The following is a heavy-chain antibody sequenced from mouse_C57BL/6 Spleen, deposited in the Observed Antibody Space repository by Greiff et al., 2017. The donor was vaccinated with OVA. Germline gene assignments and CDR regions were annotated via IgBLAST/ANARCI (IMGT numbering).Heavy chain of an antibody. V-gene: IGHV14-3*01. CDR1: GFAIKNTY. J-gene: IGHJ1*03. CDR2: IDPANGNT. Sequence: VQLQQSVAELVRPGASVKLSCTASGFAIKNTYMHWVKQRPEQGLAWIGVIDPANGNTNYAPKFPGKATLTADTSSNTAYLQLSSLTSEDTAIYYCARRESRYWYFDVWGTGTTVTVSS. CDR3: ARRESRYWYFDV.